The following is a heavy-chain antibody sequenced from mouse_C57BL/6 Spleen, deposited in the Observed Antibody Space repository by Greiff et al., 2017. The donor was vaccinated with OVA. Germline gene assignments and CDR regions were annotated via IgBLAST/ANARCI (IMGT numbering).Heavy chain of an antibody. CDR2: IDPENGDT. CDR3: STTGTYFDY. V-gene: IGHV14-4*01. Sequence: EVQLQQSGAELVRPGASVKLSCTASGFTIKDDYMHWVKQRPEQGLEWIGWIDPENGDTEYASKFQGKATITADTSYNTAYLQLSSLTSEDAAVYYCSTTGTYFDYWGQGTTLTVSS. J-gene: IGHJ2*01. D-gene: IGHD4-1*01. CDR1: GFTIKDDY.